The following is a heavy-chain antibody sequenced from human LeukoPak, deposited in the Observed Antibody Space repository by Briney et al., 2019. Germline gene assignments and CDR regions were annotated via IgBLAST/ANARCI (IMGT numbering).Heavy chain of an antibody. Sequence: SETLSLTCTVSGGSISSSSYYWGWIRQPPGKGLEWIGSNSGSTYYNPSLKSRVTISVDTSKNQFSLKLSSVTAADTAVYYCARGGAHFNWGQGALVTVSS. CDR1: GGSISSSSYY. J-gene: IGHJ4*02. CDR2: NSGST. D-gene: IGHD3-3*02. CDR3: ARGGAHFN. V-gene: IGHV4-39*01.